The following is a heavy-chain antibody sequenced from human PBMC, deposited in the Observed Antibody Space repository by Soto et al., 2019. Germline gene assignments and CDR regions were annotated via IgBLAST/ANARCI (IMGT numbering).Heavy chain of an antibody. D-gene: IGHD5-18*01. CDR3: AKKMKGYSYEQQLGLYYGMDV. CDR2: ISGSGGST. Sequence: QAGGSLRLSCAASGFTFSSYAMSWVRQAPGKGLEWVSAISGSGGSTYYADSVKGRFTISRDNSKNTLYLQMNSLRAEDTAVYYCAKKMKGYSYEQQLGLYYGMDVWGQGTTVTVSS. CDR1: GFTFSSYA. V-gene: IGHV3-23*01. J-gene: IGHJ6*02.